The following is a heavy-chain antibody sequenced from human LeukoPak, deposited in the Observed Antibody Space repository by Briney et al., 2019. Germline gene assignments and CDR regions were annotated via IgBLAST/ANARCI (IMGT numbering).Heavy chain of an antibody. CDR3: ARGYCSGGSCYSVIYYYYYYMDV. Sequence: SETLSLTCAVYGGSFSGYYWSWIRQPPGKGLAWIGDINHSGSTNYNPSLKSRVTISVDTSKNQFSLKLSSVTAADTAVYYCARGYCSGGSCYSVIYYYYYYMDVWGKGTTVTVSS. CDR2: INHSGST. D-gene: IGHD2-15*01. V-gene: IGHV4-34*01. CDR1: GGSFSGYY. J-gene: IGHJ6*03.